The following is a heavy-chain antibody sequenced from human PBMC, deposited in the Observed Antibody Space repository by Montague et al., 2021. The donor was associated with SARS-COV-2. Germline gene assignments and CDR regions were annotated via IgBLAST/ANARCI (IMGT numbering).Heavy chain of an antibody. CDR2: IDWDDDK. Sequence: PALVKPTPTLTLTCTFSGFSLSTSGMCVSWIRQPPGKALEWLALIDWDDDKYYSTSLKTRLTISKDTSKNQVVLTMTNMDPVDTATYYCARSHYDILTGYHTVFDYWGKGTMVTVSS. CDR3: ARSHYDILTGYHTVFDY. V-gene: IGHV2-70*01. J-gene: IGHJ4*02. D-gene: IGHD3-9*01. CDR1: GFSLSTSGMC.